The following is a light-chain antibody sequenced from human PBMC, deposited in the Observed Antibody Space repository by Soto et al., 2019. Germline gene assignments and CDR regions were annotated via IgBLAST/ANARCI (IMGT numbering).Light chain of an antibody. CDR2: GAS. CDR1: QSVSSN. CDR3: QQYGGVPYT. Sequence: EIVMTQSPATLSVSPGERATLSCRASQSVSSNLAWYQQKPGQAPRLLIYGASTRATGIPARISGSGSGTEFTLTISSLQSEDFAIYYCQQYGGVPYTFGQGTKLEIK. J-gene: IGKJ2*01. V-gene: IGKV3-15*01.